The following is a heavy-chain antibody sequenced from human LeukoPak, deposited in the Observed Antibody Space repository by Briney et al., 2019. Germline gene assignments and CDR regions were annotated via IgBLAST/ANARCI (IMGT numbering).Heavy chain of an antibody. V-gene: IGHV4-61*02. CDR2: IYTSGST. CDR1: GGSISSGSYY. D-gene: IGHD3-9*01. J-gene: IGHJ4*02. CDR3: AREGGDYYHIDY. Sequence: SETLSLTCTVSGGSISSGSYYWSWIRQPAGKGLEWIGRIYTSGSTNYNPSLKSRVTISVDTSKNQFSLKLSSVTAADTAVYYCAREGGDYYHIDYWGQGTLVTVSS.